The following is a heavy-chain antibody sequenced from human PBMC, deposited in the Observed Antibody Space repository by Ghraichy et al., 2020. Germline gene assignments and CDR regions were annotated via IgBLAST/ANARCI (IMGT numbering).Heavy chain of an antibody. CDR3: ARAQYITMVRGVIQKNHAFDI. CDR2: INHSGST. CDR1: GGSFSGYY. V-gene: IGHV4-34*01. Sequence: SETLSLTCAVYGGSFSGYYWSWIRQPPGKGLEWIGEINHSGSTNYNPSLKSRVTISVDTSKNQFSLKLSSVTAADTAVYYCARAQYITMVRGVIQKNHAFDIWGQGTMVTVSS. J-gene: IGHJ3*02. D-gene: IGHD3-10*01.